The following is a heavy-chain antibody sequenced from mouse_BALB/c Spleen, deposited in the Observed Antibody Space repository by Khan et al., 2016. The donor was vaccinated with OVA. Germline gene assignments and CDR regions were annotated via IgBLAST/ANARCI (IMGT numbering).Heavy chain of an antibody. V-gene: IGHV3-2*02. D-gene: IGHD2-4*01. J-gene: IGHJ3*01. Sequence: VQLKQSGPGLVKPSQSLSLTCTVTGYSITSEYAWKWIRQFPGNKLEWMGYINYSGNTRFNPSLKSRTSITRDTSKNQFFLQLNSVTTEDTATYYCARKDYYDYDPFPYWGQGTLVTVSA. CDR3: ARKDYYDYDPFPY. CDR1: GYSITSEYA. CDR2: INYSGNT.